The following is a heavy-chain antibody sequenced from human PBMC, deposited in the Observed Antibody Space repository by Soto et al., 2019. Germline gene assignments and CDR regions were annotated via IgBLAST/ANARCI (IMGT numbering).Heavy chain of an antibody. V-gene: IGHV3-15*01. Sequence: EVQLVESGGGLVQPGGSLRLACAASGFTFSNAGMSWVRQAPGKGLEWVGRIKTKTVGRTTDYDAPVKGRFTISRDDSQHTLYLQMVSLIIVVTVVYYCTTGGTPRGMEVWGQGTTVTVSS. CDR3: TTGGTPRGMEV. CDR2: IKTKTVGRTT. D-gene: IGHD2-15*01. CDR1: GFTFSNAG. J-gene: IGHJ6*02.